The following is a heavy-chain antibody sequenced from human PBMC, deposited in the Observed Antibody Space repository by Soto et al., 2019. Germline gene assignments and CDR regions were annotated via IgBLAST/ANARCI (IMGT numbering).Heavy chain of an antibody. CDR1: GYTFTSCY. CDR2: INPSGGST. V-gene: IGHV1-46*01. D-gene: IGHD2-15*01. CDR3: ARVVGSQCGMDV. Sequence: GASVKVSCKASGYTFTSCYMHWVRQAPGQGLEWMGIINPSGGSTSYAQKSQGRVTMTRDTSTSTVYMELSSLRSEDTAVYYCARVVGSQCGMDVWGQGTTVTVSS. J-gene: IGHJ6*02.